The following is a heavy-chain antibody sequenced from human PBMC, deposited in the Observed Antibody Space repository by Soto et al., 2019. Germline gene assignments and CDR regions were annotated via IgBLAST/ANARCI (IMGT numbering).Heavy chain of an antibody. CDR1: GFTFSSYA. CDR3: AKDLRDTIFGVVITSYYYDGMYV. D-gene: IGHD3-3*01. CDR2: ISGSGGST. Sequence: EVQLLESGGGLVQPGGSLRLSCAASGFTFSSYAMSCVRQAPGKGLEWVSAISGSGGSTYYADSVKGRFTISRDNPKNTLYLQMHSLRAEDTPVYYFAKDLRDTIFGVVITSYYYDGMYVWGQGTTVTVSS. V-gene: IGHV3-23*01. J-gene: IGHJ6*02.